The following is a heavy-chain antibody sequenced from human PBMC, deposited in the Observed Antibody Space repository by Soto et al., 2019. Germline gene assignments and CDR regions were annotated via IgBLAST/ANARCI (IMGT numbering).Heavy chain of an antibody. J-gene: IGHJ3*02. Sequence: VQLVESGGGLVQPGGSLRLSCAASGFMFSSYWMSWVRQAPGKGLEWVANIKQDGSEKNYVDSVKGRFIISRDNAKISLYLQMNSLRAEDTAVYYCAKRGRYYYYSGSYSDAFDIWGEGTMVTVSS. D-gene: IGHD3-10*01. CDR2: IKQDGSEK. CDR3: AKRGRYYYYSGSYSDAFDI. CDR1: GFMFSSYW. V-gene: IGHV3-7*01.